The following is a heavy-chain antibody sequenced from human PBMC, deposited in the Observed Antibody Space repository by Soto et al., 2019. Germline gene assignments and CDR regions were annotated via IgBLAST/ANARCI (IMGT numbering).Heavy chain of an antibody. CDR2: ISGYNGQT. D-gene: IGHD1-1*01. V-gene: IGHV1-18*01. CDR1: GYPFSTYG. J-gene: IGHJ6*02. Sequence: QGQLVQSAPEVRKPGASVKVSCKASGYPFSTYGISWVRQAPGQGLEWMGWISGYNGQTNYAQKFRGRVTVTTDTSATTAYMELRSLRSDDTATYFCARDGRKELWVEGLNAMDVWGQGTTVTVSS. CDR3: ARDGRKELWVEGLNAMDV.